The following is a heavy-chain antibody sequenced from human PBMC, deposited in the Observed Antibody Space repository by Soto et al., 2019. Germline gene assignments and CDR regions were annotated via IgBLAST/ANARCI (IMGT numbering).Heavy chain of an antibody. D-gene: IGHD3-9*01. CDR1: GYTFYTYG. CDR2: ISANSRNT. Sequence: ASVKVSCKTSGYTFYTYGITWVRQAPGHGLEWMGWISANSRNTKYSQKFQGRVTMTADKSTTTXXXELRGLTPDDTAVYFCARGGGNDWDRYYYFALDVWGQGTTVTVSS. V-gene: IGHV1-18*04. J-gene: IGHJ6*02. CDR3: ARGGGNDWDRYYYFALDV.